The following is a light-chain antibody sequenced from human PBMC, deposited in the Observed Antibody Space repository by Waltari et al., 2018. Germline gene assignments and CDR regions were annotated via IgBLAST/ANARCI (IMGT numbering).Light chain of an antibody. CDR1: SSDVGAYDF. CDR3: CSYARYSTPSWI. CDR2: QVN. V-gene: IGLV2-23*02. Sequence: QSALTQPASVSGSPGQSITISCTGTSSDVGAYDFVSLYQRYPGKGPKLLISQVNKRPSGLSTRFAGSKSGNTASLTISGLQAEDEADYFCCSYARYSTPSWIFGGGTKLTVL. J-gene: IGLJ2*01.